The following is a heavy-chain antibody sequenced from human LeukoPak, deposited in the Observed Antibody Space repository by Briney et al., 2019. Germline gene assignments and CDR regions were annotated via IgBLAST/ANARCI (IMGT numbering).Heavy chain of an antibody. V-gene: IGHV3-7*01. CDR3: VRDVAYYGGNHDY. CDR2: INQDGTEK. J-gene: IGHJ4*02. CDR1: GINYSDYY. Sequence: GETLTLSCKASGINYSDYYLIWVRQATGQGLEWVANINQDGTEKNYVDSVKGRFTISRDNAKKSLFLQMNNLRADDTAMYYCVRDVAYYGGNHDYWGPGTLVIVSS. D-gene: IGHD4-23*01.